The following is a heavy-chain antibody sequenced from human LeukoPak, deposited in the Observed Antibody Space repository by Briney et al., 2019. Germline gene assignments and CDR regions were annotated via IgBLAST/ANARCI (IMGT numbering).Heavy chain of an antibody. V-gene: IGHV4-59*01. CDR1: GGSISSYY. J-gene: IGHJ4*02. D-gene: IGHD4-17*01. CDR2: IYCSGST. CDR3: ARGVGGDYGHDY. Sequence: SETLSLTCTVSGGSISSYYWSWIRQPPGEGLEWVGYIYCSGSTNYNPSLKSRVTISVDTSKNQFSLKRSSVTAADTAVYYCARGVGGDYGHDYWGQGTLVTVSS.